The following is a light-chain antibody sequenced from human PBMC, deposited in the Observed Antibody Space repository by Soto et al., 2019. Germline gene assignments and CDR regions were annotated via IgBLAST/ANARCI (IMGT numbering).Light chain of an antibody. CDR3: QSYDSSLGGSV. J-gene: IGLJ1*01. V-gene: IGLV1-40*01. Sequence: QSVLTQPPSVSGAPGQRVTISCSGSNSNIGAGSDVHWYQQLPGTAPKLLIYGNTNRPSGVPDRFSGSKSGTSASLAITGLQAEDEADYYCQSYDSSLGGSVFGTGTKVTVL. CDR2: GNT. CDR1: NSNIGAGSD.